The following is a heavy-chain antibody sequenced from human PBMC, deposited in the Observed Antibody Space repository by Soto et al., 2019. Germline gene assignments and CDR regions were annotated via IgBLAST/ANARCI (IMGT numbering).Heavy chain of an antibody. V-gene: IGHV3-7*01. D-gene: IGHD2-2*02. CDR2: INEDGSDT. J-gene: IGHJ4*02. CDR3: ARHLVVPAAITRSFEY. CDR1: GFTFSSYW. Sequence: EVQLVESGGGLVQPGGSLRLSCVASGFTFSSYWMGWVRQAPGKGLEWVANINEDGSDTYYVDSLKGRFTISRDNAENSLYLQLNSLRAEDTAVYYCARHLVVPAAITRSFEYWGQGTLVTVSS.